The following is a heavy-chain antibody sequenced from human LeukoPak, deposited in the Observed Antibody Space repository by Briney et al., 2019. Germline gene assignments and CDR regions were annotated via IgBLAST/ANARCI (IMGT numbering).Heavy chain of an antibody. J-gene: IGHJ4*02. V-gene: IGHV3-9*01. CDR2: ISWNSGSI. CDR1: GFTFDDYG. CDR3: AKGNSWGSYRFFDY. Sequence: GGSLRLSCAASGFTFDDYGMSWVRQAPGKGLEWVSGISWNSGSIGYADSVKGRFTISRDNAKNSLYLQMNSLRAEDTALYYCAKGNSWGSYRFFDYWGQGTLVTVSS. D-gene: IGHD3-16*02.